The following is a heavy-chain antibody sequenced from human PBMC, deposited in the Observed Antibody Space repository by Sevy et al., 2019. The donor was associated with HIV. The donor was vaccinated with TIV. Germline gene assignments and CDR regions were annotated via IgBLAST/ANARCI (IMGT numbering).Heavy chain of an antibody. D-gene: IGHD2-8*01. Sequence: GGSLRLSCAASGFTFSKYSMSWVRQPPGKGLEWVSTLSFGCGEINYADSVKGRFTISRDNSKSSVYLQMNNLRPEDTAVYYCAREGCTKPHDYWRQGTLVTV. J-gene: IGHJ4*02. V-gene: IGHV3-23*01. CDR2: LSFGCGEI. CDR1: GFTFSKYS. CDR3: AREGCTKPHDY.